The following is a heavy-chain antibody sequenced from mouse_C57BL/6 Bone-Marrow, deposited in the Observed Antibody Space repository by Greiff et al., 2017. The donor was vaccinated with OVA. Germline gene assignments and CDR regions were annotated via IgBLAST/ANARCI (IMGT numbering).Heavy chain of an antibody. CDR1: GYAFSSSW. D-gene: IGHD1-1*01. V-gene: IGHV1-82*01. J-gene: IGHJ2*01. CDR2: IYPGDGDT. CDR3: ARCLYHGNSSYYFDY. Sequence: QVQLQQSGPELVKPGASVKISCKASGYAFSSSWMNWVKQRPGKGLEWIGRIYPGDGDTNYNGKFKGKATLTADTSSSTAYMQLSSLTSEDSEVYFCARCLYHGNSSYYFDYWGQGTTLTVSS.